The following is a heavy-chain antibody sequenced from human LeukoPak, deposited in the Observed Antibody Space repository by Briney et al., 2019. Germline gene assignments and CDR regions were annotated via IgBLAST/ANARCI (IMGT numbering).Heavy chain of an antibody. Sequence: GGSLRLSCAASAFTFSSYAMSWVRQAPGKGLEWVSGISGSGMSTYYADSVKGRFTISRDNSKNTLHLQMNSLRVEGTAVYYCAKDSGVSDIHVFDYWGQGTLVTVSS. CDR2: ISGSGMST. J-gene: IGHJ4*02. D-gene: IGHD3-9*01. CDR3: AKDSGVSDIHVFDY. V-gene: IGHV3-23*01. CDR1: AFTFSSYA.